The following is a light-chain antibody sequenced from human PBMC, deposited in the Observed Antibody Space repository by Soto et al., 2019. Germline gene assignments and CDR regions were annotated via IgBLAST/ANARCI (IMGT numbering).Light chain of an antibody. CDR1: QGIRND. V-gene: IGKV1-17*01. CDR3: MQYNKWPLRT. CDR2: AAS. Sequence: IQMTQSPSSLSASVGNRVTITCRASQGIRNDLGWYQQKPGKAPKRLIYAASSLQSGVPSTFSGSGSGTEFTLTINSLQSEDFGVYFCMQYNKWPLRTFGQGTKVDIK. J-gene: IGKJ1*01.